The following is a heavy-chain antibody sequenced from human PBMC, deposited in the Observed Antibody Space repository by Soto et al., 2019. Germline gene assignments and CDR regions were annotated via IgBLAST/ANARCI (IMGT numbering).Heavy chain of an antibody. CDR2: ISYDGSNK. J-gene: IGHJ6*02. D-gene: IGHD3-16*01. CDR3: AREPILPIMIHSMDV. V-gene: IGHV3-30-3*01. CDR1: GFTFSSYA. Sequence: GGSLRLSCAASGFTFSSYAMHWVRQAPGKGLEWVAVISYDGSNKYYADSVKGRFTISRDNSKNTLYLQMNSLRAEDTAVYYCAREPILPIMIHSMDVWGQGTTVTVSS.